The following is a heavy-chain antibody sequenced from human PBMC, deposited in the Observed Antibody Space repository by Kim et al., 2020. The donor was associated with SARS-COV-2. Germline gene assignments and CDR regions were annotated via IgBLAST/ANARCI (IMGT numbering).Heavy chain of an antibody. CDR1: GYSFTSYW. J-gene: IGHJ5*02. D-gene: IGHD2-8*01. Sequence: GESLKISCKGSGYSFTSYWIGWVRQMPGKGLEWMGIIYPGDSDTRYSPSFQGQVTISADKSISTAYLQWSSLKASDTAMYYCAVAPQGSVMGMNWFDPWGQGTLVTVSS. CDR2: IYPGDSDT. CDR3: AVAPQGSVMGMNWFDP. V-gene: IGHV5-51*01.